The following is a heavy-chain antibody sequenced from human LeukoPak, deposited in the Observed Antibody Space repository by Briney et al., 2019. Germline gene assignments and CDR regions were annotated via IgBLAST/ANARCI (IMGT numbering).Heavy chain of an antibody. V-gene: IGHV3-23*01. CDR1: GFTFSSYA. CDR2: ISGSGGST. CDR3: AKDCSGGSCYFDY. J-gene: IGHJ4*02. D-gene: IGHD2-15*01. Sequence: LAGGSLRLSCAASGFTFSSYAMSWVRQAPGKGLEWVSAISGSGGSTYYADSAKGRFTISRDNSKNTLYLQMNSLRAEDTAVYYCAKDCSGGSCYFDYWGQGTLVTVSS.